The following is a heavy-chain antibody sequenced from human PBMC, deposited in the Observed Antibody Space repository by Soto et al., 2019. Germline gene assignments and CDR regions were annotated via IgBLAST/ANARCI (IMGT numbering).Heavy chain of an antibody. CDR3: ARAKSCSAGSCYDLDF. D-gene: IGHD2-15*01. V-gene: IGHV1-18*01. CDR2: ISAYNGNT. Sequence: QVQLVQSGAEVKKPGASVKVSCKASGFTFTNFGISWVRQAPGQGLEWMGWISAYNGNTNYAQKLQGRVTMNTDTSTTTAYMEVRSLRADDTAMYYCARAKSCSAGSCYDLDFWGQGTLVTVSS. CDR1: GFTFTNFG. J-gene: IGHJ4*02.